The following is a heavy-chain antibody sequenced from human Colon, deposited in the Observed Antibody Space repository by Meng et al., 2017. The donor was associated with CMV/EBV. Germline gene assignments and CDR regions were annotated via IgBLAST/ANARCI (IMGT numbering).Heavy chain of an antibody. Sequence: GGSLRLSCAASGFTFGNKWMHWVRQAPGKGLVWVSRINTDGTFVNYVDSVKARFIISRDNAKNTLFLQMNNLRVDDTAMYYCASPTWGTYGGLDAFDIWGQGTMVTVSS. CDR2: INTDGTFV. CDR1: GFTFGNKW. J-gene: IGHJ3*02. D-gene: IGHD3-16*01. CDR3: ASPTWGTYGGLDAFDI. V-gene: IGHV3-74*01.